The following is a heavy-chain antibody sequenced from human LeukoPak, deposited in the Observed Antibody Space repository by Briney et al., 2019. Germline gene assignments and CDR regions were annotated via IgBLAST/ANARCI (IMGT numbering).Heavy chain of an antibody. CDR2: ISGSGGST. CDR3: AKVSVAAPFAEYFQH. D-gene: IGHD6-13*01. J-gene: IGHJ1*01. Sequence: GGSLRLSCAASGFTFSSYAMSWVRQAPGKGLEWVSAISGSGGSTYYADSVKGRFTISRDNSKNTLYLQMNSLRAEDTAVYYCAKVSVAAPFAEYFQHWGQGTLVTVSS. CDR1: GFTFSSYA. V-gene: IGHV3-23*01.